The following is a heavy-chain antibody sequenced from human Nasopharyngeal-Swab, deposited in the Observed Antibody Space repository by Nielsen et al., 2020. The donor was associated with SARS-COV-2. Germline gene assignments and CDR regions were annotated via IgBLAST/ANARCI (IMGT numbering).Heavy chain of an antibody. D-gene: IGHD6-13*01. V-gene: IGHV1-24*01. CDR3: ATDSSAAGSYGMDV. CDR2: FDPEDGET. CDR1: GYTLTELS. J-gene: IGHJ6*02. Sequence: ASVKVSCKVSGYTLTELSMLWVRQAPGKGLEWMGGFDPEDGETIYAQKFQGRVTMTEDTSTDTAYMELSSLRSEDTAVYYCATDSSAAGSYGMDVWGQGTTVTVSS.